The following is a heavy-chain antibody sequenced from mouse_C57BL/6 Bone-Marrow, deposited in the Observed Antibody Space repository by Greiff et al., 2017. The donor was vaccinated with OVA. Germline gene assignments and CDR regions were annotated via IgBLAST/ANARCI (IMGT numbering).Heavy chain of an antibody. Sequence: EVQLVESGPSLVRPSQTLSLTRTVTGFSINSDCYWIWIRQFPGNKLEYIGYTFYSGITYYNPSLESRTYITRDTSKNQFSLKLSSVTTEDTATYYCARGVYYGTSYAMDYWGQGTSVTVSS. V-gene: IGHV3-3*01. CDR3: ARGVYYGTSYAMDY. CDR2: TFYSGIT. D-gene: IGHD2-1*01. CDR1: GFSINSDCY. J-gene: IGHJ4*01.